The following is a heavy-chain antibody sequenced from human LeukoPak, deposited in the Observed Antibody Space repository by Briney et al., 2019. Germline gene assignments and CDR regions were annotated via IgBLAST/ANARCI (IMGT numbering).Heavy chain of an antibody. CDR2: ISTSGST. J-gene: IGHJ6*03. D-gene: IGHD3-22*01. V-gene: IGHV4-4*07. CDR1: GGSISSYY. Sequence: SETLSLTCTVSGGSISSYYWSWIRQPAGKGLERIGRISTSGSTNYNPSLKSRVTMSVDTYKNQFSLKLNSVTAADTAVYYCAGLYYYMDVWGKGTTVTVSS. CDR3: AGLYYYMDV.